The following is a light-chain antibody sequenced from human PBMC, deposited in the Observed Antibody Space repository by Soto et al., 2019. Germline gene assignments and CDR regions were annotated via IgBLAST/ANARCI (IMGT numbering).Light chain of an antibody. CDR3: QQYGSSPWT. CDR1: QSVSSSY. CDR2: GAS. Sequence: EIVFTQSPGTLSFSPGEKATLSCRASQSVSSSYLARYQQKPGQAPRLLIYGASSRATGIPDKFSGSGSGTDFTLTISRLEPEDFAVYYCQQYGSSPWTFGQGTKVEIK. J-gene: IGKJ1*01. V-gene: IGKV3-20*01.